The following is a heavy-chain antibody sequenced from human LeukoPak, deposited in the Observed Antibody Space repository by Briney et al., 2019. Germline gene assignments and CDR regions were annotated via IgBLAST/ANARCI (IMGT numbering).Heavy chain of an antibody. CDR1: GFTFSSYM. CDR2: INSGSTYT. V-gene: IGHV3-21*01. Sequence: GGSLRLSCAASGFTFSSYMMNWARQAPGKGLEWVSSINSGSTYTYYTESVKGRFTVSRDNAKNSLFLQMNSLRAEDTAIYYCARSLTTLTYEGYWGQGTLVTVSS. J-gene: IGHJ4*02. CDR3: ARSLTTLTYEGY. D-gene: IGHD1-1*01.